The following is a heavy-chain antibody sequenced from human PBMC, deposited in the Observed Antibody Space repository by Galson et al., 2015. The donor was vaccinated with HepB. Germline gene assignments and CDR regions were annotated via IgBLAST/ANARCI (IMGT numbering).Heavy chain of an antibody. CDR2: IKSKTDGETI. V-gene: IGHV3-15*07. CDR3: CSKHGDGISYYLYYFDY. J-gene: IGHJ4*02. CDR1: GFTFTDAW. Sequence: SLRLSCAASGFTFTDAWMNWVRQAPGKGLEWVGRIKSKTDGETIDYAAPVKGRFTISRDDSKNTLYLQMNSLKTEDTAVYFCCSKHGDGISYYLYYFDYWGQGTLVTVSS. D-gene: IGHD3-22*01.